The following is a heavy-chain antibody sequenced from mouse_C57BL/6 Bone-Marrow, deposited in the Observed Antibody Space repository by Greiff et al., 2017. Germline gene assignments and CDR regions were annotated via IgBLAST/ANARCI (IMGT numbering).Heavy chain of an antibody. CDR1: GYSFTDYN. D-gene: IGHD1-1*01. J-gene: IGHJ2*01. CDR3: ARSRALLRSYYFDY. Sequence: EVQLQESGPELVKPGASVKISCKASGYSFTDYNMNWVKQSNGKSLEWIGVINPNYGTTSYNQKFKGKATLTVDQSSSTAYMQLNSLTSEDSAVYYCARSRALLRSYYFDYWGQGTTLTVSS. V-gene: IGHV1-39*01. CDR2: INPNYGTT.